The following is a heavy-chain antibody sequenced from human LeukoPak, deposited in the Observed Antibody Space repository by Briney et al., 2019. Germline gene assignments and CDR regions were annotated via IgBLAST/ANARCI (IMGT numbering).Heavy chain of an antibody. CDR2: IGSSGSYI. Sequence: GGSLRLSCEVSGFTFGSYHMNWVRQAPGKGLEWVSSIGSSGSYIYYADSLTGRFTISRDNAKNSLYLQMNSLRAEDTALYYCAKGYSSGWVYYFDYWGQGTLVTVSS. V-gene: IGHV3-21*04. CDR1: GFTFGSYH. D-gene: IGHD6-19*01. CDR3: AKGYSSGWVYYFDY. J-gene: IGHJ4*02.